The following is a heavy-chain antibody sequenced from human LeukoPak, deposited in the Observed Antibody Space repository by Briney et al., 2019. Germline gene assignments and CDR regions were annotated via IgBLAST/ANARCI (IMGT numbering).Heavy chain of an antibody. D-gene: IGHD3-22*01. V-gene: IGHV1-18*01. CDR3: AISQGSYYDTSGYLGGDY. Sequence: VASVKVSCKASGYTFTNYGIFWARQAPGQGLEWMGWISAYSGNTNYAQKLQGRVTMTTETSTSTAYMELEGLRSDDTAVYYCAISQGSYYDTSGYLGGDYWGQGTLVTVSS. CDR1: GYTFTNYG. J-gene: IGHJ4*02. CDR2: ISAYSGNT.